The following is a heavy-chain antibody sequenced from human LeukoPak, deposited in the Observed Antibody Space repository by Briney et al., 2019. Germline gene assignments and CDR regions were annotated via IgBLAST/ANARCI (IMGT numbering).Heavy chain of an antibody. CDR2: ISSTSSTI. V-gene: IGHV3-48*01. CDR1: GFTFSSYA. CDR3: AREGGSTPYYYYYMDV. D-gene: IGHD2-2*01. Sequence: GGSLRLSCAASGFTFSSYAMSWVRQAPGKGLEWVSYISSTSSTIYYADSVKGRFTISRDNSKNTLYLQMNSLRAEDTAVYYCAREGGSTPYYYYYMDVWGKGTTVTVSS. J-gene: IGHJ6*03.